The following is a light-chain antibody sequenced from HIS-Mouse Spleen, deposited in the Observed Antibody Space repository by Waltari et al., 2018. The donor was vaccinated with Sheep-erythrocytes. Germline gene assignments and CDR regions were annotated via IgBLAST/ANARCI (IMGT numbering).Light chain of an antibody. J-gene: IGLJ2*01. V-gene: IGLV3-1*01. Sequence: SYELTSAPSGSVFPGQTASNHLPWSQLGDKISCWYQQKPGQSPVLVIYQDSKRPSGIPERFSGSNSGNTATLTISGTQAMDEADYYCQAWDSSTAVFGGGTKLTVL. CDR3: QAWDSSTAV. CDR2: QDS. CDR1: QLGDKI.